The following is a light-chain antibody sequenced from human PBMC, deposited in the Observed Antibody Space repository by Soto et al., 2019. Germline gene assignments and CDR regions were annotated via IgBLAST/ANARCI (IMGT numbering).Light chain of an antibody. CDR2: GAS. J-gene: IGKJ5*01. CDR3: QQLHSYPIT. CDR1: LPISNY. V-gene: IGKV1-9*01. Sequence: DIQMTQSPSSLSASVGDRVTITCRASLPISNYLAWYQQKPGKAPKLLIYGASTLQSGVPSRFRGSESGAVFTLTISSLQPEDFATYYCQQLHSYPITFGRGTRLEIK.